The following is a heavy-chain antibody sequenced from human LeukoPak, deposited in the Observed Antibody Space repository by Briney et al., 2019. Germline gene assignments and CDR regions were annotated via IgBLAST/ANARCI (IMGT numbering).Heavy chain of an antibody. CDR1: GITFSNYY. CDR3: ATDDCRGLGY. Sequence: GGSLRLSCVTSGITFSNYYMHWVRQVPGEGLVWVSHIIQDGSVTSYADSVKGRFTISRDNAKNTVYLQLNNLRAEDTAVYYCATDDCRGLGYWGQGTLVTVS. CDR2: IIQDGSVT. V-gene: IGHV3-74*01. D-gene: IGHD2-21*01. J-gene: IGHJ4*02.